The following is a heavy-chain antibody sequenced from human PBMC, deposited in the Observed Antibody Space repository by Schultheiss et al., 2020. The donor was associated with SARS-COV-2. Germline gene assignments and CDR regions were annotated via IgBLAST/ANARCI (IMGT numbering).Heavy chain of an antibody. J-gene: IGHJ2*01. CDR1: GGSISSSNYY. D-gene: IGHD4-17*01. V-gene: IGHV4-39*01. CDR2: IYYSGLT. CDR3: ARNYGDVWYFEL. Sequence: SETLSLTCTVSGGSISSSNYYWGWIRQPPGKGLEWIGSIYYSGLTYYNPSLKSRVTISVDTSKNQFSLKLSSVTAADTAVYYCARNYGDVWYFELWGRGTLVTVAS.